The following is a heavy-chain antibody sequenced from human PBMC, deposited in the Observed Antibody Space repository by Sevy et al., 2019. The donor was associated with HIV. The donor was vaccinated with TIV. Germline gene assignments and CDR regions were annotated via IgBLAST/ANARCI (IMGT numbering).Heavy chain of an antibody. J-gene: IGHJ6*02. V-gene: IGHV1-69*13. Sequence: ASVKVSCKASGGTFSSYAISWVRQAPGQGLEWMGGIIPIFGTANYAQKFQGRVTITADESTSTAYIELSSLRSEDTAVYYCAARASIAARIFYYYYGMDVWGQGTTVTVSS. CDR3: AARASIAARIFYYYYGMDV. CDR1: GGTFSSYA. CDR2: IIPIFGTA. D-gene: IGHD6-6*01.